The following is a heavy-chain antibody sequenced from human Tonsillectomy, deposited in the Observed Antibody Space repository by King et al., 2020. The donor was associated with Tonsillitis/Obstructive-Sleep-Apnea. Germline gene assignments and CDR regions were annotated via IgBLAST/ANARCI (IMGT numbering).Heavy chain of an antibody. CDR1: GFTFSSYG. Sequence: VQLVESGGGLVQSGGSLRLSCVASGFTFSSYGMNWVRQAPGKGLEWVSGISGSGGDTYYADSVKGRFTISRDNSKNTLWLQMNSLRAEDTAVYYCAKDLRGSXPVPDYWGQGTLVTVSS. CDR3: AKDLRGSXPVPDY. D-gene: IGHD3-16*01. CDR2: ISGSGGDT. J-gene: IGHJ4*02. V-gene: IGHV3-23*04.